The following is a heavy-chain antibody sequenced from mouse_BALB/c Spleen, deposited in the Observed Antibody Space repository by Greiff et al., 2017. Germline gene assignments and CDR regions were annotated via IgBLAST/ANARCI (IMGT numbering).Heavy chain of an antibody. CDR3: ARAVLTGTRGPWLAY. CDR1: GYTFTSYW. D-gene: IGHD4-1*01. Sequence: VQLQQSGAELAKPGASVKMSCKASGYTFTSYWMHWVKQRPGQGLEWIGYINPSTGYTEYNQKFKDKATLTADKSSSTAYMQLSSLTSEDSAVYYCARAVLTGTRGPWLAYWGQGTLVTVSA. J-gene: IGHJ3*01. CDR2: INPSTGYT. V-gene: IGHV1-7*01.